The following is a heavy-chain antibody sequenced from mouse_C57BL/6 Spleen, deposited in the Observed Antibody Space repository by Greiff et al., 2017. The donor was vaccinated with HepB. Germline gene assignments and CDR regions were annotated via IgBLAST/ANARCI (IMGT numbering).Heavy chain of an antibody. Sequence: QVQLQQPGAELVRPGSSVKLSCKASGYTFTSYWMDWVKQRPGQGLEWIGNIYPSDSETHYNQKFKDKATLTVDKSSSTAYMQLSSLTSEDSAVYYYARGDGYYLAWFAYWGQGTLVTVSA. J-gene: IGHJ3*01. D-gene: IGHD2-3*01. CDR3: ARGDGYYLAWFAY. CDR2: IYPSDSET. CDR1: GYTFTSYW. V-gene: IGHV1-61*01.